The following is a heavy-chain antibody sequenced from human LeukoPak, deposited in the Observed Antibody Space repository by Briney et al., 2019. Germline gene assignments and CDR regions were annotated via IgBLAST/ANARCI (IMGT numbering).Heavy chain of an antibody. CDR1: GFTFSTFA. D-gene: IGHD2-2*01. CDR2: ISGSGGGT. CDR3: AKASPRNYFFDY. Sequence: GGSLRLSCAASGFTFSTFAMSWVRQAPGKGLEWVSAISGSGGGTYYADSVKGRLTISRDNSKNTLYLQMSSLRAEDTAVFYFAKASPRNYFFDYWGQGTLVTVSS. V-gene: IGHV3-23*01. J-gene: IGHJ4*02.